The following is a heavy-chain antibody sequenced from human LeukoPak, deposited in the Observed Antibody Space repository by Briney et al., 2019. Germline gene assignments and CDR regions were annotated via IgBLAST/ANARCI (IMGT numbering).Heavy chain of an antibody. J-gene: IGHJ3*02. CDR2: ISGSGGSI. V-gene: IGHV3-53*01. Sequence: GGSLRLSCAASGFTVSRNYMSWVRQAPGKGLEWVSAISGSGGSIYYADSVKGRFTISRDNSKNTLYLQMNSLRAEDTAVYYCARDHDYGDAWGAFDIWGQGTMVTVSS. CDR3: ARDHDYGDAWGAFDI. CDR1: GFTVSRNY. D-gene: IGHD4-17*01.